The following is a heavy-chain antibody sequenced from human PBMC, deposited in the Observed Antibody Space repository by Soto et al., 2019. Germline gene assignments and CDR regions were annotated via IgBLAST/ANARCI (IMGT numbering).Heavy chain of an antibody. CDR1: GGSFSGYY. Sequence: XATLALTLGVYGGSFSGYYWSWIRQPPGKGLEWIGEINHSGSTNYNPSLKSRVTISVDTSKNQFSLKLSSVTAADTAVYYCAPTLAESWGQGTLVTVSS. CDR3: APTLAES. J-gene: IGHJ5*02. D-gene: IGHD6-13*01. CDR2: INHSGST. V-gene: IGHV4-34*01.